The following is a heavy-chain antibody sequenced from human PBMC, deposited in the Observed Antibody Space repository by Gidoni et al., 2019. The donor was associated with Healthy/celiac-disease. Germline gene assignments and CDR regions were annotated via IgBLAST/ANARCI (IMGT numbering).Heavy chain of an antibody. J-gene: IGHJ6*02. CDR2: INHSGST. CDR1: GGSFSGHY. D-gene: IGHD2-2*01. CDR3: ARGRRYCSSTSCYSFPLDV. V-gene: IGHV4-34*01. Sequence: QVQLQQWDAGLLKPSETLSLTCAVYGGSFSGHYWSWIRQPPGKGLEWIGEINHSGSTNYNPSLKSRVTISVDTSKNQFSLKLSSVTAADTAVYYCARGRRYCSSTSCYSFPLDVWGQGTTVTVSS.